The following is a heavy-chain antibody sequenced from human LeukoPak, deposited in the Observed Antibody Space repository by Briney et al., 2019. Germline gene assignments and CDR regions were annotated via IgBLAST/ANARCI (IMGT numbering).Heavy chain of an antibody. V-gene: IGHV1-24*01. D-gene: IGHD3-22*01. CDR3: ATRTLSYYDSSARAEYFQH. CDR1: GYTLTELS. CDR2: FDPEDGET. Sequence: ASVKVSCKVSGYTLTELSMHWVRQAPGKGLEWMGGFDPEDGETIYAQKFQGRVTMTEDTSTNTADMELSSLRSEDTAVYYCATRTLSYYDSSARAEYFQHWGQGTLVTVSS. J-gene: IGHJ1*01.